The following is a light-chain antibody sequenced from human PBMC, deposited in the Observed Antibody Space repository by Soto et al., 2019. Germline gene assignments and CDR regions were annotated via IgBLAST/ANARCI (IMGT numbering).Light chain of an antibody. CDR1: QSVSSSY. Sequence: IVLTQSPATLSSSPGERASLPCGASQSVSSSYVAWYQHKPGLAPRLLIHDTSSRAIGIPDRFSGSKSGTNFTLTIRRMEPEDVGMYYCQQYGSSPITFGQGTRLEI. CDR2: DTS. CDR3: QQYGSSPIT. J-gene: IGKJ5*01. V-gene: IGKV3D-20*01.